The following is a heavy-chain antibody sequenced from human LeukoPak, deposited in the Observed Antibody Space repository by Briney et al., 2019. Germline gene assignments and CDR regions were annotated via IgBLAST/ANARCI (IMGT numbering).Heavy chain of an antibody. V-gene: IGHV4-30-4*08. CDR3: AREDYYASGTYYKGWFDP. CDR2: IYHSGTT. CDR1: GGSISSGDYY. Sequence: PSETLSLTCTVSGGSISSGDYYWRWIRQSPGKGLEWIGYIYHSGTTYYNPSLKSRVTISVDTSKNQFSLKLSSVTAADTAVYYCAREDYYASGTYYKGWFDPWGQGTLVTVSS. D-gene: IGHD3-10*01. J-gene: IGHJ5*02.